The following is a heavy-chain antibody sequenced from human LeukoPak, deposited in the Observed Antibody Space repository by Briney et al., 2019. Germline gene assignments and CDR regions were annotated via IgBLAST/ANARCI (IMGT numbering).Heavy chain of an antibody. V-gene: IGHV4-59*01. CDR1: GASISSFF. D-gene: IGHD3-16*01. Sequence: SETLSLTRTVSGASISSFFSSGIRQPPGKGLEWVGYIFYTGNTKFNPSLKSRVTISLDTSKKQFSLKLSSVTAADTAVYYCARGGQYDEFDYWGQGTLVTVSS. CDR3: ARGGQYDEFDY. J-gene: IGHJ4*02. CDR2: IFYTGNT.